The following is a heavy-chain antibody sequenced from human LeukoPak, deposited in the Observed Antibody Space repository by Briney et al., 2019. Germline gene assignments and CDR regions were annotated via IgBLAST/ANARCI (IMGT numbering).Heavy chain of an antibody. J-gene: IGHJ4*02. CDR3: ARVARCTSCFDVDY. Sequence: SETLSLTCTVSGYRITSAYYWGWIRQPPGKGLEWIGSFFLKGSTYYNPSLKSRVTISVDTSKNQFSLTLSPVTAADTAVYYCARVARCTSCFDVDYWGQGTLVTVSS. V-gene: IGHV4-38-2*02. CDR1: GYRITSAYY. D-gene: IGHD2-2*01. CDR2: FFLKGST.